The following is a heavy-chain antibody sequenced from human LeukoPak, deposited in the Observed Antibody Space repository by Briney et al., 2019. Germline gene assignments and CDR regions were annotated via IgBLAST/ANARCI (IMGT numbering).Heavy chain of an antibody. CDR2: IYHSGST. CDR1: GVSISSGGYY. CDR3: ARESDFWSGYFES. Sequence: SQTLSLTCTVSGVSISSGGYYWSCIRQPPGKGLEWIGYIYHSGSTYYNPSLKSRVTISVDRSKNQFSLRLSSVTAADTAVYYCARESDFWSGYFESWGQGTLVTVSS. J-gene: IGHJ4*02. D-gene: IGHD3-3*01. V-gene: IGHV4-30-2*01.